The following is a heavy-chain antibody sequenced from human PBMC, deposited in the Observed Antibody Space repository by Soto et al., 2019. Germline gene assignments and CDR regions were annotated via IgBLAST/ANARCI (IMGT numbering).Heavy chain of an antibody. Sequence: QLVESGGGLVQPGGSLRLSCAASGFTFGNYWMTWVRQAPGKGLEWVANIKRDGSGGSYLDSVRGRFTVSRDNARNSLYLQMNSLRAEDTALYYCARDVSPGSSGWYFDAFDIWGQGTMVTVSS. CDR3: ARDVSPGSSGWYFDAFDI. CDR2: IKRDGSGG. D-gene: IGHD6-13*01. V-gene: IGHV3-7*01. CDR1: GFTFGNYW. J-gene: IGHJ3*02.